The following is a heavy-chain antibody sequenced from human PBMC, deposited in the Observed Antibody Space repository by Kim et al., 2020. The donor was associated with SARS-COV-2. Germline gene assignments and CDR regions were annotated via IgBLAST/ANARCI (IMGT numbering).Heavy chain of an antibody. J-gene: IGHJ3*02. CDR2: IYYSGST. Sequence: SETLSLTCTVSGGSISSGDYYWSWIRQSPGKGLEWIGNIYYSGSTYYDPSLKSRVTISVDTSKNQFSLKLSPATAADTAVYYCVRGGGVLALAFDIWGQGTMVTVSS. CDR3: VRGGGVLALAFDI. CDR1: GGSISSGDYY. V-gene: IGHV4-30-4*01. D-gene: IGHD3-10*01.